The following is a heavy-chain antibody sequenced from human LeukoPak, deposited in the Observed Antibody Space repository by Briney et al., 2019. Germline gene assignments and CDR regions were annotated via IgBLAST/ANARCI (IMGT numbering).Heavy chain of an antibody. J-gene: IGHJ4*02. CDR2: ISSSGSTI. Sequence: PGGSLRLSCAASGFTFSSYEMNWVRQAPGKGLEWVSYISSSGSTIYYADSVKGRFTISRDNAKNSLYLQMNSLSVEDTAVYYCARDRVSGSGSIDYWGQGTLVTVSS. V-gene: IGHV3-48*03. CDR3: ARDRVSGSGSIDY. CDR1: GFTFSSYE. D-gene: IGHD3-10*01.